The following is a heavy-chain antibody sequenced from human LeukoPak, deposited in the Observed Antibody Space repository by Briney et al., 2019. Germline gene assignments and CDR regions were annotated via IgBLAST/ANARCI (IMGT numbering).Heavy chain of an antibody. V-gene: IGHV3-74*01. J-gene: IGHJ5*02. Sequence: GGSLRFSCAASGFTSSSYWMHWDRQVPGKGLVWVSRISGDGTARNYADSVKGRFTISRDDAKNTVDPQMNSLRGEDTAVYYCVRGRGSYGWFDPWGQGTLVTVSS. D-gene: IGHD3-10*01. CDR3: VRGRGSYGWFDP. CDR1: GFTSSSYW. CDR2: ISGDGTAR.